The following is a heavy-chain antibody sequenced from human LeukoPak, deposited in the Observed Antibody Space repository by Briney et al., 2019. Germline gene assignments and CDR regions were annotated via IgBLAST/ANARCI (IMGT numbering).Heavy chain of an antibody. D-gene: IGHD3-22*01. CDR3: ARENYYDSSGYPGYYYYYGMDV. Sequence: SETLSLTCTVSGGSISSYYWSWIRQPPGKGPEWIGYIYYSGSTNYNPSLKSRVTISVDTSKNQFSLKLSSVTAADTAVYYCARENYYDSSGYPGYYYYYGMDVWGQGTTVTVSS. CDR1: GGSISSYY. J-gene: IGHJ6*02. V-gene: IGHV4-59*01. CDR2: IYYSGST.